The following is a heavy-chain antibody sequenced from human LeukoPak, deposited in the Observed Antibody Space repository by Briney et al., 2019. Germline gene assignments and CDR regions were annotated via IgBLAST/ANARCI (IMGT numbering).Heavy chain of an antibody. V-gene: IGHV3-30*04. J-gene: IGHJ6*04. CDR3: AKIGGRLGLISFMDV. CDR2: ISYDGSNK. CDR1: GFTFSSYA. Sequence: GGSLRLSCAASGFTFSSYAMHWVRQAPGKGLEWVAVISYDGSNKYYADSVKGRFTISRDNSKNTLYLQMNSLRAEDTAIYYCAKIGGRLGLISFMDVWGKGTTVTVSP. D-gene: IGHD3-16*01.